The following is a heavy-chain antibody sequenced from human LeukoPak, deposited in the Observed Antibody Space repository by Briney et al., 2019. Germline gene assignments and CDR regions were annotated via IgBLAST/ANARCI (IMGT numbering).Heavy chain of an antibody. CDR2: TYHSGST. CDR1: GGSISSSNW. D-gene: IGHD2-2*02. Sequence: PSGTLSLTCAVSGGSISSSNWWSWVRPPPGKGLEWIGETYHSGSTNYNPSLKSRVTISVDKSKNQFSLKLSSVTAADTAVYYCARASPILGYCSSTSCYRGSYYYYYGMDVWGKGTRSPSPQ. J-gene: IGHJ6*04. V-gene: IGHV4-4*02. CDR3: ARASPILGYCSSTSCYRGSYYYYYGMDV.